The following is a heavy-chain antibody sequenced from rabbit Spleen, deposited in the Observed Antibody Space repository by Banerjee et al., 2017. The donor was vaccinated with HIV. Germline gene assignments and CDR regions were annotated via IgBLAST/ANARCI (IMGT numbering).Heavy chain of an antibody. CDR1: GFTISSSYW. V-gene: IGHV1S45*01. J-gene: IGHJ6*01. Sequence: QEQLEESGGGLVQPEGSLTLTCTASGFTISSSYWMCWVRQAPGKGLEWIACIDAGSSGFTYFATWAKGRFTISKASSTAVTLQMTRLTAADTATYFCARDAGTSFSTYGMDLWGQGTLVTVS. CDR2: IDAGSSGFT. CDR3: ARDAGTSFSTYGMDL. D-gene: IGHD8-1*01.